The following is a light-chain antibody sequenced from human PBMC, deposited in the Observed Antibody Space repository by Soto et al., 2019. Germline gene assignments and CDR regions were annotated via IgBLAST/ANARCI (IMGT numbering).Light chain of an antibody. J-gene: IGKJ3*01. CDR3: QQSYSTP. CDR1: QSIISY. Sequence: DIQMTQSPSSLSASVGDRVTIPCRASQSIISYLNWFQQKPGKAPKLLIYAASSLQSGVQSRFSGSGSGTDFTLTISSLQPEDFATYYCQQSYSTPFGPGTKVDIK. CDR2: AAS. V-gene: IGKV1-39*01.